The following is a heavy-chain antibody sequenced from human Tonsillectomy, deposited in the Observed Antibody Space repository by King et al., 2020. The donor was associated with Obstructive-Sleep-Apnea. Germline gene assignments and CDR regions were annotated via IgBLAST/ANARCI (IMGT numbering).Heavy chain of an antibody. CDR3: VRDPRYSGYGESSY. J-gene: IGHJ4*02. V-gene: IGHV4-39*07. CDR2: VYYSGST. CDR1: GGSISSGRYY. D-gene: IGHD5-12*01. Sequence: QLQESGPGLVKPSETLSLTCTVSGGSISSGRYYWGWIRQTPGKGLEWIGSVYYSGSTHYNPSLKSRVTISVDTSKNQFSLKRSSVTAADPAVYYCVRDPRYSGYGESSYWGQGTLVTVSS.